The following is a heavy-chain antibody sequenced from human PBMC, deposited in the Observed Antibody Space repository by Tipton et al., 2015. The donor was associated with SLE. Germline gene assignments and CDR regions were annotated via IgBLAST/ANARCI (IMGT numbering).Heavy chain of an antibody. CDR1: GGSISSYY. D-gene: IGHD5-18*01. Sequence: CTVSGGSISSYYWSWIRQPPGKGLEWIGYIYYSGSTNYNPSLKSRVTISVDTSKNQFSLKLSSVTAADTAVYYCAREGYTDGYWGQGTLVTVSS. J-gene: IGHJ4*02. CDR2: IYYSGST. CDR3: AREGYTDGY. V-gene: IGHV4-59*01.